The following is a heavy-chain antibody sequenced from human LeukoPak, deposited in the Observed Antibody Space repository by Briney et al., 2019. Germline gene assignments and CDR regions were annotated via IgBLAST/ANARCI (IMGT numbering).Heavy chain of an antibody. Sequence: PGGSLRLSCSASRFSFADYEMTWVRQAPGKGLEWVSVISDSGSSTYYTDSVKGRFTISRDNSKNTLYLQMNSLRAEDTAVYYCSKSPRCSSGWGVFEYWGQGTLVTVSS. CDR1: RFSFADYE. D-gene: IGHD6-19*01. J-gene: IGHJ4*02. CDR2: ISDSGSST. V-gene: IGHV3-23*01. CDR3: SKSPRCSSGWGVFEY.